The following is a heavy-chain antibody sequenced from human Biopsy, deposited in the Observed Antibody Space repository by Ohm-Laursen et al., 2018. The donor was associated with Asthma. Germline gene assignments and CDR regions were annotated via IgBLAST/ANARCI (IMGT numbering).Heavy chain of an antibody. CDR2: ISYDGTNK. V-gene: IGHV3-30*14. D-gene: IGHD6-19*01. CDR3: ARGDSSGWSHYYFDY. J-gene: IGHJ4*02. Sequence: SLRLSCSASGFNFKTYGMHWVRQAPGKGLEWIGLISYDGTNKFYADTEMGRFTVSRDFSKNTLHLQMHSLRVEDTAVYYCARGDSSGWSHYYFDYWGQGTLVTVSS. CDR1: GFNFKTYG.